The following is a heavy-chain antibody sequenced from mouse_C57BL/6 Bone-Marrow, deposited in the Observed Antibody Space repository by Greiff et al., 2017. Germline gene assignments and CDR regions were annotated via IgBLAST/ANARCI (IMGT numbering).Heavy chain of an antibody. Sequence: QVQLQQSGAELVRPGASVKLSCKASGYTFTDYYINWVKQRPGQGLEWIARIYPGSGNTYYNEKFKGKATLTAEKSSSTAYMQLSSLTSEDSAVYFCARGGYYDYAWFAYWGQGTLVTVSA. J-gene: IGHJ3*01. CDR1: GYTFTDYY. CDR3: ARGGYYDYAWFAY. V-gene: IGHV1-76*01. D-gene: IGHD2-4*01. CDR2: IYPGSGNT.